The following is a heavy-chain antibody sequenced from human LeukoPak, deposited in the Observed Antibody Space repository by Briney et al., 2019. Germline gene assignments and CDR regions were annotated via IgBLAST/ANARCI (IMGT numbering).Heavy chain of an antibody. V-gene: IGHV3-30*18. Sequence: GGSLRLSCAASGFTFSSYGMHWVRQAPGKGLEWVAVISYDGSNKYYADSVKGRFTISRDNSKNTLYLQMNSLRAEDTAVYYCAKDSAMVRGAHTIDYWGQGTLVTVPS. D-gene: IGHD3-10*01. CDR2: ISYDGSNK. CDR3: AKDSAMVRGAHTIDY. CDR1: GFTFSSYG. J-gene: IGHJ4*02.